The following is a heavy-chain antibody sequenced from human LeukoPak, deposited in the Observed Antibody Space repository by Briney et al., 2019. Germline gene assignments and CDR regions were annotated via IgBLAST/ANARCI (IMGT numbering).Heavy chain of an antibody. D-gene: IGHD4-23*01. CDR2: MYYSGST. CDR1: GGSISSYY. Sequence: SETLSLTCTVSGGSISSYYWSWIRQPPGKGLEWIGYMYYSGSTNYNPSLKSRVTISVDTSKNQFSLKLSSVTAADTAVYYCARAVVNWYFDLWGRGTLVTVSS. CDR3: ARAVVNWYFDL. V-gene: IGHV4-59*01. J-gene: IGHJ2*01.